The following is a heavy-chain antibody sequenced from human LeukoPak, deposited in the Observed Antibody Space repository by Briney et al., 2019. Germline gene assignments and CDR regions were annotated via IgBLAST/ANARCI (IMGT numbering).Heavy chain of an antibody. V-gene: IGHV3-23*01. Sequence: GGSLRLSCAASGFTFSDYYMSWIRQAPGKGLEWVSAISGSGGSTYYADSVKGRFTISRDNSKNTLYLQMNSLRAEDTAVYYCAKVSPPFYFDYWGQGTLVTVSS. CDR3: AKVSPPFYFDY. CDR2: ISGSGGST. CDR1: GFTFSDYY. J-gene: IGHJ4*02.